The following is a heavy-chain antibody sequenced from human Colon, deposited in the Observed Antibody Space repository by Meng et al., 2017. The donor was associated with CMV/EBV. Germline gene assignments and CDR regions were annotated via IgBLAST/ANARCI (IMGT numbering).Heavy chain of an antibody. Sequence: QVQRVQSWVGGEKPGASLKVSCKASGYTFTGVYIQWVRQAPGQGLEWMGWINPKSGDTIYEQKFQGRVTMTRDTSISTVYMDLNSLRSDDTAVYFCARDLWSGSSDYFDYWGQGTLVTVSS. V-gene: IGHV1-2*02. CDR1: GYTFTGVY. CDR3: ARDLWSGSSDYFDY. CDR2: INPKSGDT. D-gene: IGHD3-3*01. J-gene: IGHJ4*02.